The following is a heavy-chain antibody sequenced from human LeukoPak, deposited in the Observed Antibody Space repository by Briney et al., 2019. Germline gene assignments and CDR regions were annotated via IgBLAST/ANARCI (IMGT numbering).Heavy chain of an antibody. CDR1: GGTFSSYV. J-gene: IGHJ4*02. D-gene: IGHD3-16*02. CDR2: IIPIFGTA. V-gene: IGHV1-69*13. Sequence: SVKVSCKASGGTFSSYVISWVRQAPGQGLEWMGEIIPIFGTANYAQKFQGRVTITADESTSTAYMELSSLRSEDTAVYYCARAYYDYVWGSYRPIDYWGQGTLVTVSS. CDR3: ARAYYDYVWGSYRPIDY.